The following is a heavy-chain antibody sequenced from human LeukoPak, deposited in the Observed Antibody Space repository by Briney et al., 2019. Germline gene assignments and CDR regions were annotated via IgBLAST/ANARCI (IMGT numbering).Heavy chain of an antibody. V-gene: IGHV1-18*01. CDR3: ASFQYYDFWSGYYTPDY. CDR1: GYTFTSYG. J-gene: IGHJ4*02. CDR2: ISACNGNT. D-gene: IGHD3-3*01. Sequence: GASVKVSCKASGYTFTSYGISWVRQAPGQGLEWMGWISACNGNTNYAQKLQGRVTMTTDTSTSTAYMELRSLRSDDTAVYYCASFQYYDFWSGYYTPDYWGQGTLVTVSS.